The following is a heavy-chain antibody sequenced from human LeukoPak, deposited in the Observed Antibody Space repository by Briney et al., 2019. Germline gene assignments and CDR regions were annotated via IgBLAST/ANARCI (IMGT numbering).Heavy chain of an antibody. CDR2: IRYDGSNK. CDR3: AKGHYYNILTGYSVRRGLDY. D-gene: IGHD3-9*01. CDR1: GYTFTSYY. Sequence: SCKASGYTFTSYYMHWVRQAPGKGLEWVAFIRYDGSNKYHADSVKGRFTISRDNSKNTLYLQMNSLRAEDTAVYYCAKGHYYNILTGYSVRRGLDYWGQGTLVTVSS. V-gene: IGHV3-30*02. J-gene: IGHJ4*02.